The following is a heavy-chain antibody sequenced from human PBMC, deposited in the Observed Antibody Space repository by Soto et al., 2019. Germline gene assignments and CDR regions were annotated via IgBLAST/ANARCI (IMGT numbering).Heavy chain of an antibody. V-gene: IGHV4-30-2*01. J-gene: IGHJ4*02. CDR1: GGSISSGGYS. CDR2: IYHSGST. Sequence: PSETLSLTCAVSGGSISSGGYSWSWIRQPPGKGLEWIGYIYHSGSTYYNPSLKSRVTISVDTSKNQFSLKLSSVTAADTAVYYCASRREWLVEYYFDYWGQGTLVTVSS. CDR3: ASRREWLVEYYFDY. D-gene: IGHD6-19*01.